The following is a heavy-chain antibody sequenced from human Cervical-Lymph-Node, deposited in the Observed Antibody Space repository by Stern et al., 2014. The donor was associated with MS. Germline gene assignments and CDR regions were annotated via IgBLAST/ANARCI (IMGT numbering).Heavy chain of an antibody. Sequence: VQLVQSGGGVVQPGRSLRLSCAASGFSFSSFAMHWVRQAPGKGLEWVAVIWYDGSDKYYTDSVKGRFTISRDNSKNTLSLQMNSLRAEDTAVYYCARDTAAVAVPGAVQMGLDYWGQGTLVSVS. J-gene: IGHJ4*02. CDR2: IWYDGSDK. CDR1: GFSFSSFA. CDR3: ARDTAAVAVPGAVQMGLDY. D-gene: IGHD2-2*01. V-gene: IGHV3-33*01.